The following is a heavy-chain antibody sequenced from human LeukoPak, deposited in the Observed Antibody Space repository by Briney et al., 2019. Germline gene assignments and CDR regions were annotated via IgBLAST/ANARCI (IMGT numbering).Heavy chain of an antibody. D-gene: IGHD3-22*01. V-gene: IGHV4-34*01. CDR1: GGSFSGYY. CDR3: ARSHYYDSSGSQNNWFDP. CDR2: INHSGST. J-gene: IGHJ5*02. Sequence: PSETLSLTCAVYGGSFSGYYWSWIRQPPGKGLEWIGEINHSGSTNSNPSLKSRVTISVDTSKNQFSLKLSSVTAADTAVYYCARSHYYDSSGSQNNWFDPWGQGTLVIVSS.